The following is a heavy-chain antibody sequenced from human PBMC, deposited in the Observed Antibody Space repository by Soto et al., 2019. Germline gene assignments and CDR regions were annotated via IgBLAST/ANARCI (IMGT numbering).Heavy chain of an antibody. D-gene: IGHD3-3*01. CDR2: ISYDGSNK. CDR1: GFTFSSYG. J-gene: IGHJ6*02. V-gene: IGHV3-30*18. CDR3: AKERRGYYDFWSGQNYYGMDV. Sequence: RGSLRLSCAASGFTFSSYGMHWVRQAPGKGLEWVAVISYDGSNKYYADSVKGRFTISRDNSKNTLYLQMNSLRAEDTAVYYCAKERRGYYDFWSGQNYYGMDVWGQGTTVTVSS.